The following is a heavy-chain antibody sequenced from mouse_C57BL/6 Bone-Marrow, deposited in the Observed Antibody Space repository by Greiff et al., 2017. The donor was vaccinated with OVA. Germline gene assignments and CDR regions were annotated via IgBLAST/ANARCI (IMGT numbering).Heavy chain of an antibody. V-gene: IGHV1-72*01. Sequence: QVQLKESGAELVKPGASVKLSCKASGYTFTSYWMHWVKQRPGRGLEWIGRIDPNSGGTKYNEKFKSKATLTVDKPSSTAYMQLSSLTSEDSAVYYCAKRDYEGSYWYFDVWGTGTTVTVSS. D-gene: IGHD1-1*01. CDR1: GYTFTSYW. CDR3: AKRDYEGSYWYFDV. J-gene: IGHJ1*03. CDR2: IDPNSGGT.